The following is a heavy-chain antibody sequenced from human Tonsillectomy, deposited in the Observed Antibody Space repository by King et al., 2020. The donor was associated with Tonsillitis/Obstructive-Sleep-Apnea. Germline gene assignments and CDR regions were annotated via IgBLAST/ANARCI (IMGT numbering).Heavy chain of an antibody. V-gene: IGHV3-33*01. CDR3: ARGGRVALVTHYGMDV. CDR2: IWYDGSNK. CDR1: GFTFSNYG. J-gene: IGHJ6*02. Sequence: VQLVESGGGVVQPGRSLRLSCAASGFTFSNYGMHWVRQAPGKGLEWVAVIWYDGSNKYYVDSVKGRFTISRDNSKNTLYLQMNSLRAEDTAVYYCARGGRVALVTHYGMDVWGQGTPGTVSS. D-gene: IGHD1-26*01.